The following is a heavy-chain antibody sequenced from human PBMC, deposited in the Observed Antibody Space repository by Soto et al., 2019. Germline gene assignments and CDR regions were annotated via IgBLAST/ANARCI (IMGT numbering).Heavy chain of an antibody. CDR3: AKDLPPGRSWYGYYYYGMDV. CDR2: ISGSGGST. V-gene: IGHV3-23*01. J-gene: IGHJ6*02. Sequence: HPGGSLRLSCVASGFNFISYAMSWVRQALGKRLEWVSAISGSGGSTYYADSVKGRFTISRDNSKHTLYLQMNSLRAEDTAVYYCAKDLPPGRSWYGYYYYGMDVWGQGTTVTVSS. CDR1: GFNFISYA. D-gene: IGHD6-13*01.